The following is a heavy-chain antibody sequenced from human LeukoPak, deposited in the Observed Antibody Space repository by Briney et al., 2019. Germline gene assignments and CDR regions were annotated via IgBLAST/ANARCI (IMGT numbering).Heavy chain of an antibody. CDR2: IYYSGST. Sequence: SETLSLTYTVSGGSISSYYWSWIRQPPGKGLEWIGYIYYSGSTNYNPSLKSRVTISVDTSKNQFSLKLSSVTAADTAVYYCARGGPEPYSSSWSDFDYWGQGTLVTVSS. CDR3: ARGGPEPYSSSWSDFDY. D-gene: IGHD6-13*01. CDR1: GGSISSYY. J-gene: IGHJ4*02. V-gene: IGHV4-59*01.